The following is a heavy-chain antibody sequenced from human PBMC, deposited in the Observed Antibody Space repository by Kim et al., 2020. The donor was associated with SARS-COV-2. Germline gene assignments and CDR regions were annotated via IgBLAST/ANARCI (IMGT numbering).Heavy chain of an antibody. Sequence: GESLKISCQSSGYSFTSHWICWVRQMPGKGLEWMGIIYPGDSDIIYNPSFQGQVTISADTSTTTAYLQWSSLKASDTAMYYCMRHDVVFDIWGQGTMVTVCS. D-gene: IGHD3-10*02. CDR2: IYPGDSDI. CDR1: GYSFTSHW. V-gene: IGHV5-51*01. CDR3: MRHDVVFDI. J-gene: IGHJ3*02.